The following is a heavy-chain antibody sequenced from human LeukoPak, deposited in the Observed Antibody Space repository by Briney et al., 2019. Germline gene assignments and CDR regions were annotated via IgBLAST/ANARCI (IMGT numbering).Heavy chain of an antibody. D-gene: IGHD2-2*02. V-gene: IGHV1-69*13. J-gene: IGHJ4*02. CDR3: AGTKFYCSSTSRYMNY. CDR2: IIPIFGTA. CDR1: GGTFSSYA. Sequence: ASVKVSCKASGGTFSSYAISWVRQSPGQGLEWMGGIIPIFGTANYAQKFQGRVTITADESTSTAYMELSSLRSEDTAVYYCAGTKFYCSSTSRYMNYWGQGTLVTVSS.